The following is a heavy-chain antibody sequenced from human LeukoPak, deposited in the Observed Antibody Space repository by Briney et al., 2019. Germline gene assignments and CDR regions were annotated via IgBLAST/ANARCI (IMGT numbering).Heavy chain of an antibody. V-gene: IGHV1-69*05. D-gene: IGHD3-10*01. Sequence: SVKVSCKASGGTFSSYAISWVRQAPGQGLEWMGGIIPIFGTANYAQKFQGRVTITTDESTSTAYMELSSLRSEDTAVYYCARVRGGLGSGFQYYFDYWGQGTLVTVSS. CDR2: IIPIFGTA. CDR1: GGTFSSYA. J-gene: IGHJ4*02. CDR3: ARVRGGLGSGFQYYFDY.